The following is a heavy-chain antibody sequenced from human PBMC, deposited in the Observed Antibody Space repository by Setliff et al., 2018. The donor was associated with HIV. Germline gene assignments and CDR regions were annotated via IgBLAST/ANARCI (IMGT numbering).Heavy chain of an antibody. CDR2: IQYDRSNQ. V-gene: IGHV3-30*02. Sequence: PGRSLRLPCAASGFTFSSSGMHWVRQAPGKGWEWVSFIQYDRSNQYYAESVKGRFTISRDNSKSTLYLQMNSRRPEDRAVYYYATTHHYARSGYYGWGQGTLVTVSS. D-gene: IGHD3-22*01. J-gene: IGHJ4*02. CDR1: GFTFSSSG. CDR3: ATTHHYARSGYYG.